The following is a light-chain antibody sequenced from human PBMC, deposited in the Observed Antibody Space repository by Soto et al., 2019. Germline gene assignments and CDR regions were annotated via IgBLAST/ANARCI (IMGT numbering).Light chain of an antibody. CDR1: NIGIKS. CDR3: QVWDSNINHLV. CDR2: YDS. V-gene: IGLV3-21*04. Sequence: SYELTQPPSVSVAPGKTARITCGGNNIGIKSVHWYQQRPGQAPVLVIYYDSDRPSGIPERFSGSNSENTATLTISRVEAGDEADYYCQVWDSNINHLVFGGGTKLTVL. J-gene: IGLJ2*01.